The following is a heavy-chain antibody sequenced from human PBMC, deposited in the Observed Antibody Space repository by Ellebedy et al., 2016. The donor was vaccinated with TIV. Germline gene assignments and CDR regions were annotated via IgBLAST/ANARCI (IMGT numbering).Heavy chain of an antibody. CDR1: GFTFSSYG. Sequence: GGSLRLXXVASGFTFSSYGMHWVRQAPGKGLEWVAVIWYDGSNKYYADSVKGRFTISRDNSKNTLYLQMNSLRAEDTAVYYCARAGGVAGAYYYYGMDVWGQGTTVTVSS. V-gene: IGHV3-33*08. CDR3: ARAGGVAGAYYYYGMDV. CDR2: IWYDGSNK. D-gene: IGHD6-19*01. J-gene: IGHJ6*02.